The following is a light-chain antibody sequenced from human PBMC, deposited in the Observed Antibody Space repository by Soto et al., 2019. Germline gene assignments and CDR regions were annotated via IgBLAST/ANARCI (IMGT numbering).Light chain of an antibody. CDR3: QQRQT. CDR1: QSISSY. Sequence: DIQMTQSPSSLSASVGDRVTITCRASQSISSYLNWYQQKPGKAPKLLIYAASSLQSGVPSRFSGSGSGTDFTLTINSLQPEDFATYYCQQRQTFGQGTKVDIK. J-gene: IGKJ2*01. CDR2: AAS. V-gene: IGKV1-39*01.